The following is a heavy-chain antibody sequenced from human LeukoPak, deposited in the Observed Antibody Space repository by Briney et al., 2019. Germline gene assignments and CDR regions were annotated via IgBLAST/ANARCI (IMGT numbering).Heavy chain of an antibody. J-gene: IGHJ4*02. CDR2: TRSKPNNYAT. CDR3: ARHLIGATPFDY. Sequence: VGSLRLSCVASGFTFSDSAFHWVRPGSGKGLEWVGRTRSKPNNYATAYTASVKGTFTISRDDTKYTSYLKMNSLNTEDTAMYCCARHLIGATPFDYWGQGTLVSVSS. V-gene: IGHV3-73*01. CDR1: GFTFSDSA. D-gene: IGHD4/OR15-4a*01.